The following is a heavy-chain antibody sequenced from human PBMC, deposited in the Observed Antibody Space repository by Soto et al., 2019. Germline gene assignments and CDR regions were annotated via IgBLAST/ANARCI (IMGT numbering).Heavy chain of an antibody. J-gene: IGHJ4*02. CDR3: ARGLDNYDGSGYYYGH. D-gene: IGHD3-22*01. CDR2: INVGAGSI. Sequence: GASVKVSCKASGYSFTRYYIHWVRQAPGQGLEWMGLINVGAGSINYAQTFQGRVTMTRDTSTSTVSMELTSLRSEDTAVYYCARGLDNYDGSGYYYGHWGQGTLVTVSS. CDR1: GYSFTRYY. V-gene: IGHV1-46*01.